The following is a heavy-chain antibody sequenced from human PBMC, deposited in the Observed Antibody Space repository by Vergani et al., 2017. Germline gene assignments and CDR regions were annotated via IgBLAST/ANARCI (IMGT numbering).Heavy chain of an antibody. V-gene: IGHV1-69*02. J-gene: IGHJ6*02. CDR3: ARGLLGAVACYYYYYGMDF. CDR2: IIPILGIA. D-gene: IGHD6-19*01. CDR1: GGTFSSYT. Sequence: QVQLVQSGAEVKKPGSSVKVSCKASGGTFSSYTISWVRQAPGQGLEWMGRIIPILGIANYAQKFQGRVTITADKSTSTAYMELSSLRSEDTAVYYCARGLLGAVACYYYYYGMDFWGQGTTVTVSS.